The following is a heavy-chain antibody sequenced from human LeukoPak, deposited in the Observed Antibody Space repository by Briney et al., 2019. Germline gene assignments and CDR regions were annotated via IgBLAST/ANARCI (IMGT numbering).Heavy chain of an antibody. CDR2: ISSSGSTI. CDR3: ARVASGIWYFDL. V-gene: IGHV3-11*04. D-gene: IGHD3-3*01. CDR1: GFTFDDYG. Sequence: GGSLRLSCAASGFTFDDYGMSWVRQAPGKGLEWVSYISSSGSTIYYADSVKGRFTISRDNAKNSLYLQMNSLRAEDTAVYYCARVASGIWYFDLWGRGTLVTVSS. J-gene: IGHJ2*01.